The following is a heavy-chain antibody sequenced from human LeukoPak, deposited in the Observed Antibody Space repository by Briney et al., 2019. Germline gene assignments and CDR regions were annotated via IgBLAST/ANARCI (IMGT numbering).Heavy chain of an antibody. CDR1: GFTFSSYS. Sequence: PGGSLRLSCAASGFTFSSYSMNWVRQAPGKGLEWVSSISSSSSYIYYADSVKGRFTISRDNAKNSLYLQMNSLRAEDTAVYYCARGAYCGGDCYPEYFQHWGQGTLVTVSS. D-gene: IGHD2-21*02. CDR3: ARGAYCGGDCYPEYFQH. V-gene: IGHV3-21*01. J-gene: IGHJ1*01. CDR2: ISSSSSYI.